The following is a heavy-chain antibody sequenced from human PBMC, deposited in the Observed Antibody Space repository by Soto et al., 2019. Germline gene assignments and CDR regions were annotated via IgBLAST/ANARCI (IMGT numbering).Heavy chain of an antibody. CDR3: ASLSYGDFDY. CDR1: GFTFSSYA. D-gene: IGHD3-10*01. V-gene: IGHV3-30-3*01. CDR2: ISYDGSNK. Sequence: GGSLRLSCAASGFTFSSYAMHWVRQAPGKGLEWVAVISYDGSNKYYADSVKGRLTISRDNSKNTLYLQMNSLRAEDTAVYYCASLSYGDFDYWGQGTLVTVSS. J-gene: IGHJ4*02.